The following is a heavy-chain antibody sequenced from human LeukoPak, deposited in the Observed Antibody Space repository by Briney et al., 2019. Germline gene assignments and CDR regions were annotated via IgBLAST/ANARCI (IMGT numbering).Heavy chain of an antibody. V-gene: IGHV3-43*02. Sequence: PGGSLRLSCAASGFTFDDYAMHWVRQAPGKGLEWVSLISGDGGSTYYADSVKGRFTISRDNSKNSLYLQMNSLRTEDTALYYCAKDGVEMATSEGYYFGYWGQGTLVTVSS. D-gene: IGHD5-24*01. CDR1: GFTFDDYA. CDR3: AKDGVEMATSEGYYFGY. J-gene: IGHJ4*02. CDR2: ISGDGGST.